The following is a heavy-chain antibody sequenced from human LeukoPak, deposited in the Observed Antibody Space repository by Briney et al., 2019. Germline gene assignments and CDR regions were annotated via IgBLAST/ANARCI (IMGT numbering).Heavy chain of an antibody. Sequence: GGSLRLSCAASGFTFSRYSMNWVRQAPGKGLEWVANIKLDGSEKNYVDSVKGRFTISRDNTKNSLYLQMNSLRVEDTAVFYCARDQYDTWSRRGNFDSWGQGTLVIVSS. J-gene: IGHJ4*02. CDR1: GFTFSRYS. CDR3: ARDQYDTWSRRGNFDS. CDR2: IKLDGSEK. V-gene: IGHV3-7*03. D-gene: IGHD3-3*01.